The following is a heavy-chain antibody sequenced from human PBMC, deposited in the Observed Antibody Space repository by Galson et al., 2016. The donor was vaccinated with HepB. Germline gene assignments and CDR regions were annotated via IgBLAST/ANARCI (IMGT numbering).Heavy chain of an antibody. Sequence: SLRLSCAASGFTFTTYAMHWVRQAPGKGLEWVALISYDGTIKYHADSLRGRFTISRDNSKNTLYLQLNSLRAEDTAVYYGARESSGSYYVDYWGQGTLVTVSS. V-gene: IGHV3-30*04. D-gene: IGHD1-26*01. CDR3: ARESSGSYYVDY. J-gene: IGHJ4*02. CDR2: ISYDGTIK. CDR1: GFTFTTYA.